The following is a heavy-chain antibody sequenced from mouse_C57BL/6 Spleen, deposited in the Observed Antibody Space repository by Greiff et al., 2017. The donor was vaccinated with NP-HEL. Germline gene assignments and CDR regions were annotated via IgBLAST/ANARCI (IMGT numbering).Heavy chain of an antibody. CDR1: GYAFSSYW. J-gene: IGHJ1*03. CDR3: ARLSDGRWYFDV. Sequence: QVQLQQSGAELVKPGASVKISCKASGYAFSSYWMNWVKQRPGKGLEWIGQIYPGDGDTNYNGKFKGKATRTADKSSSTAYMQLSSLTSEDSAVYFCARLSDGRWYFDVWGTGTTVTVSS. V-gene: IGHV1-80*01. CDR2: IYPGDGDT.